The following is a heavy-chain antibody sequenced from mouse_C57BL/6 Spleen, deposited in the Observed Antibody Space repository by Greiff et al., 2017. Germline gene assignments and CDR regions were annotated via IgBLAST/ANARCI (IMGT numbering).Heavy chain of an antibody. J-gene: IGHJ4*01. D-gene: IGHD2-10*01. CDR1: GFSLTSYG. V-gene: IGHV2-6*03. CDR2: IWSDGST. Sequence: QVQLQQSGPGLVAPSQSLSITCTVSGFSLTSYGVHWVRQPPGKGLEWLVVIWSDGSTTYNSALKSRLSISKDNSKSQVFLKMNSLQTDDTAMYYCARESYYGNRYYAMDYWGQGTSVTVSS. CDR3: ARESYYGNRYYAMDY.